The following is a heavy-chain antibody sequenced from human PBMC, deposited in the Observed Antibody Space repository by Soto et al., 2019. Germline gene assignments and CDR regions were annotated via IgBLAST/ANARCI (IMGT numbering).Heavy chain of an antibody. CDR2: ISAHNGNT. CDR1: GYTFTSYG. CDR3: ARGRDGDY. Sequence: QVHLVQSGAEVKKPGASVKVSCKASGYTFTSYGITWVRQAPGQGLEWMGWISAHNGNTDYAQKLPGRVIVTRDTPSSTAYMELRSLISDDTAVYYCARGRDGDYWGQGALVTVSS. D-gene: IGHD6-6*01. J-gene: IGHJ4*02. V-gene: IGHV1-18*01.